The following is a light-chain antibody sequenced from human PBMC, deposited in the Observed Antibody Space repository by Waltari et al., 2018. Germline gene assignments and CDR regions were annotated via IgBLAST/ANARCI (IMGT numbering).Light chain of an antibody. CDR3: QQSYSTPWT. V-gene: IGKV1-39*01. J-gene: IGKJ1*01. Sequence: DIQMTQSPSSLSASVGDRVTSTCRASQSIRSYLNWYQQKPGKAPKLLIYAASSLQSGVPSRFSGSGSGTDFTLTIRSLQPEDFATYYCQQSYSTPWTFGQGTKVEIK. CDR2: AAS. CDR1: QSIRSY.